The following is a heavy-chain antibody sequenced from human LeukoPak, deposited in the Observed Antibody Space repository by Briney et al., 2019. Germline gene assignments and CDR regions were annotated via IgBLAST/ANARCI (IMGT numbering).Heavy chain of an antibody. CDR1: GFTFSSSA. CDR2: ITNSGDST. V-gene: IGHV3-23*01. D-gene: IGHD3-10*02. Sequence: PGGSLRLSCAASGFTFSSSAMSWVRQAPGKGLEWVSTITNSGDSTYYADSVKGRFTISRDNSKNTVYLQVNSLRADDTAVYYCAKDASCSHWGQGTLVTVSS. CDR3: AKDASCSH. J-gene: IGHJ4*02.